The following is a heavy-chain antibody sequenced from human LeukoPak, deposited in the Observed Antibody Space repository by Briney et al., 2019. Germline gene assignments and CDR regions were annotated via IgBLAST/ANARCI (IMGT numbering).Heavy chain of an antibody. CDR3: AKYSSSPSNYFDY. J-gene: IGHJ4*02. V-gene: IGHV3-48*03. CDR1: GFTFSSYE. CDR2: ISSSGSTI. Sequence: GGSLRLSCAASGFTFSSYEMNWVRQAPGKGLEWVSYISSSGSTIYYADSVKGRFTISRDNSKNTLYLQMNSLRAEDTAVYYCAKYSSSPSNYFDYWGQGILVTVSS. D-gene: IGHD6-6*01.